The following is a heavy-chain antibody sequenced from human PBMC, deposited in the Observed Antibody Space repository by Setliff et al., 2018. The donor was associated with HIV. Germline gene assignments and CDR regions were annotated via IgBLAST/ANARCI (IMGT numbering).Heavy chain of an antibody. J-gene: IGHJ4*02. D-gene: IGHD1-26*01. CDR2: INHTGNT. Sequence: SETLSLTCAVYGGSFSGYYWSWIRQPPGKGLEWIGEINHTGNTQCNPSLKSRVTMSEETSKNQFSLKLKSVTAADTAIYFCARGKGGLVGPAEFDYWGPGTLVTVSS. V-gene: IGHV4-34*01. CDR3: ARGKGGLVGPAEFDY. CDR1: GGSFSGYY.